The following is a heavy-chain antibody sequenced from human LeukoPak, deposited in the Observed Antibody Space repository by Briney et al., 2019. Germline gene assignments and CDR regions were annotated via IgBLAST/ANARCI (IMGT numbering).Heavy chain of an antibody. D-gene: IGHD3-9*01. CDR1: GYTFTSYY. CDR2: INSDSGFT. CDR3: ARNFDMKGFDP. V-gene: IGHV1-2*02. Sequence: GASVKVSCKASGYTFTSYYMHWVRQAPGQGLEWMGWINSDSGFTKYAQKLQGRVTMTRDTSITTVYMDLTRLTSDDTAVYYCARNFDMKGFDPWGQGTLVTVSS. J-gene: IGHJ5*02.